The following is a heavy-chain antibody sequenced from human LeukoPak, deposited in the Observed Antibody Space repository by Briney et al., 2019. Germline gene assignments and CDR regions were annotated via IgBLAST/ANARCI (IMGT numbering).Heavy chain of an antibody. D-gene: IGHD6-6*01. CDR3: ARVQYSSSVDS. V-gene: IGHV4-34*01. J-gene: IGHJ4*02. CDR1: GGSFSGYY. Sequence: SETLSLTCAVYGGSFSGYYWSWIRQPPGKGLEWIGEVNHSGSTNYNPSLKSRVTISVDTSKNQFSLKLSSVTAADTAVYYCARVQYSSSVDSWGQGILVTVSS. CDR2: VNHSGST.